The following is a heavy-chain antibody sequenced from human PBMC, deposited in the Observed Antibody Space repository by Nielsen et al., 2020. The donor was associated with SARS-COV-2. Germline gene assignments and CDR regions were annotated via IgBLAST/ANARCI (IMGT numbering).Heavy chain of an antibody. CDR3: AREYYYGSGTLGGY. D-gene: IGHD3-10*01. Sequence: SQTLSLTCAVYGGSFSGYYWSWIRQPPGKGLEWIGEINHSGSTNYNPSLKSRVTISVDTSKNQFSLKLSSVTAADTAVYYCAREYYYGSGTLGGYWGQGTLVTVSS. CDR2: INHSGST. CDR1: GGSFSGYY. V-gene: IGHV4-34*01. J-gene: IGHJ4*02.